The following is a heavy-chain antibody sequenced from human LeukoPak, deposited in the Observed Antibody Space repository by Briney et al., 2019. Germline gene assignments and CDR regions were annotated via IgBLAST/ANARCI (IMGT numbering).Heavy chain of an antibody. CDR2: ISAYNGNT. J-gene: IGHJ4*02. Sequence: ASVKVSCKASGYTFTSYGISWVRQAPGQGLEWMGWISAYNGNTNYAQKLQGRVTMTTDTSTSTAYMELRSLRSDDTAVYYCARDSPYYDSSGYWGYWGQGTRVTVSS. CDR1: GYTFTSYG. D-gene: IGHD3-22*01. V-gene: IGHV1-18*01. CDR3: ARDSPYYDSSGYWGY.